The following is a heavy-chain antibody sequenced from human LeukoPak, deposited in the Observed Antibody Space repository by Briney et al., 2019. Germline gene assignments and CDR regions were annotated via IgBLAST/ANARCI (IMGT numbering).Heavy chain of an antibody. Sequence: GGSLRLSCAASGFTFSSYAMSWVRQAPGKGLEWVSAISGSGGSTYYADSVKGRFTISGDNSKNTLYLQMNSLRAEDTAVYYCAKALEYYGSGPGDVWGKGTTVTVTS. J-gene: IGHJ6*04. CDR3: AKALEYYGSGPGDV. CDR1: GFTFSSYA. CDR2: ISGSGGST. D-gene: IGHD3-10*01. V-gene: IGHV3-23*01.